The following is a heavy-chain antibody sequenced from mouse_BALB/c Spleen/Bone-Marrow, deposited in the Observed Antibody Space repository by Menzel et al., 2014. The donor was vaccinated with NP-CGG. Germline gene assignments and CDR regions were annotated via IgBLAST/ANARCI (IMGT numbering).Heavy chain of an antibody. J-gene: IGHJ1*01. D-gene: IGHD1-2*01. CDR3: VRSRLRDWYFDV. CDR2: IFPGDSTT. CDR1: GNTFTSYD. Sequence: QVQLKHSGVELVKPGASVKLPCKASGNTFTSYDINWVRQRPEQGLEWIGWIFPGDSTTKYNEKFKGKATLSTDKSSSTVHMQLSRLTSEDSAVYFCVRSRLRDWYFDVWGAGTTVTISS. V-gene: IGHV1S56*01.